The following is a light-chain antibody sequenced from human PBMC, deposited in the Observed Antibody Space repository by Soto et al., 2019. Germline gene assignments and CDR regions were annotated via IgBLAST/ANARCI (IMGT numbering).Light chain of an antibody. J-gene: IGKJ1*01. CDR1: QSVSSY. CDR3: QQRGNRPPWT. Sequence: EIVLTQSPATLSLSPGERATLSCRASQSVSSYLVWYQQKPGQAPRLLIYDASNRATGIPARFSGSGSGTDFTLTISSLEPEDFAVYYCQQRGNRPPWTFCQGTKVAIK. V-gene: IGKV3-11*01. CDR2: DAS.